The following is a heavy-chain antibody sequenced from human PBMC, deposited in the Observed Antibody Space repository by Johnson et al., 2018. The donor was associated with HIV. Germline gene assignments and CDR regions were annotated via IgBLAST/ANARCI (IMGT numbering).Heavy chain of an antibody. CDR3: ARGIVEVQPRYRLLRDDVFDV. D-gene: IGHD2-15*01. J-gene: IGHJ3*01. Sequence: VQLVESGGGVVRPGGSLRLSCATSGFIFDDYAMGWVRQVPGKGLEWVSGINWTGGSTAYADSVTGRFTISRDTAKNSLSLQMDSLRAKDTALYYCARGIVEVQPRYRLLRDDVFDVWGQGTMVTVSS. V-gene: IGHV3-20*04. CDR1: GFIFDDYA. CDR2: INWTGGST.